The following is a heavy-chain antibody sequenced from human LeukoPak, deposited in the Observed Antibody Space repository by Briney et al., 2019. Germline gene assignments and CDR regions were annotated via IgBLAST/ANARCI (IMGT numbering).Heavy chain of an antibody. D-gene: IGHD6-13*01. J-gene: IGHJ4*02. CDR1: GYTFINYG. CDR2: ISRYTGNT. CDR3: ARYSSSWYRPYFDY. V-gene: IGHV1-18*01. Sequence: ASVKVSCKASGYTFINYGISWVRQAPGQGLEWMGWISRYTGNTNYALQLQGRVTMTTDTSTSTAYMELRSLRSDDTAVYYCARYSSSWYRPYFDYWGQGTLVTVSS.